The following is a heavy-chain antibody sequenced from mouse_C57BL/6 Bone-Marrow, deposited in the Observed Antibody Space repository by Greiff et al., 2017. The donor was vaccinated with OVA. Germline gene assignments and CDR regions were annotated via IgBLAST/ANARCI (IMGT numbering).Heavy chain of an antibody. CDR2: ISYAGSN. J-gene: IGHJ4*01. V-gene: IGHV3-6*01. D-gene: IGHD1-1*01. CDR1: GYSITSGYY. Sequence: ESGPGLVKPSQSLSLTCSVTGYSITSGYYWNWIRQFPGNKLEWLGYISYAGSNNYNPSLKNRISITRDTSKNQFFLKLKSVTTEDTATYYCARSIYYYGSSYEYAMDYWGQGTSVTVSS. CDR3: ARSIYYYGSSYEYAMDY.